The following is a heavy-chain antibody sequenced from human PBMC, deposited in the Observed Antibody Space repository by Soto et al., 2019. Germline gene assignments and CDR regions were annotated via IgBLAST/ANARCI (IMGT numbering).Heavy chain of an antibody. J-gene: IGHJ4*02. Sequence: SVKVSCKASGGTFCSYAISWVRQAPGQGLEWMGGIIPIFGTANYAQKFQGRVTITADESTSTAYMELSSLRSEATAVYYCARSYDSSGYYYYFDYWGQGTLVTVSS. CDR3: ARSYDSSGYYYYFDY. D-gene: IGHD3-22*01. CDR2: IIPIFGTA. CDR1: GGTFCSYA. V-gene: IGHV1-69*13.